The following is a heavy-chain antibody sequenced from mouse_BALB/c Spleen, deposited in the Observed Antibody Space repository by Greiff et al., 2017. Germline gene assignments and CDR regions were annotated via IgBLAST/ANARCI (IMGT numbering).Heavy chain of an antibody. V-gene: IGHV2-6-2*01. CDR2: IWSDGST. CDR3: ARHEGGGYAMDY. Sequence: VKLVESGPDLVAPSQSLSITCTVSGFSLTSYGVHWVRQPPGKGLEWLVVIWSDGSTTYNSALKSRLSISKDNSKSQVFLKMNSLQTDDTAMYYCARHEGGGYAMDYWGQGTSVTVSS. D-gene: IGHD3-3*01. CDR1: GFSLTSYG. J-gene: IGHJ4*01.